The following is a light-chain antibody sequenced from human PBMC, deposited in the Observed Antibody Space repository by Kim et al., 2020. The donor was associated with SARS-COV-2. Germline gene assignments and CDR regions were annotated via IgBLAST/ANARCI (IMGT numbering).Light chain of an antibody. CDR2: GAS. CDR1: QSVSSN. J-gene: IGKJ4*01. Sequence: SPGESAPLSCRASQSVSSNLAWYQQKPGQAPRLLIYGASTRATGIPARFSGSGSGTEFTLTISSLQSEDFAVYYCQQYNNWPPLTFGGGTKVDIK. CDR3: QQYNNWPPLT. V-gene: IGKV3-15*01.